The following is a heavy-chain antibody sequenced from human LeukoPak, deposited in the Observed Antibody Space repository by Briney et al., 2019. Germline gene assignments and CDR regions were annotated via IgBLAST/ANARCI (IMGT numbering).Heavy chain of an antibody. J-gene: IGHJ6*03. CDR3: AKEACSGTNCIYYFMDV. CDR1: GFTFSASN. Sequence: PGGSLRLSCEVSGFTFSASNMNWVRQAPGKGLEWVSYISSKGTYINYADSVKGRFTISRDNAKSSVYLQMTSLRVEDTAVYYCAKEACSGTNCIYYFMDVWGKGTTVTVSS. D-gene: IGHD3-10*02. CDR2: ISSKGTYI. V-gene: IGHV3-21*06.